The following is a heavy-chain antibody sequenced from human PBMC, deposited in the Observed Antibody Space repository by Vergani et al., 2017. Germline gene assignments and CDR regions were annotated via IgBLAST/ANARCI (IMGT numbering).Heavy chain of an antibody. CDR3: ARSIVSRNPPDYFDN. V-gene: IGHV4-59*01. Sequence: QVQLQESGPGLVRPSETLSLTCTVSGGSLSGYYWNWIRQTPGAGLEWIGYVEDSGYFNYNPSLNTRVSMSSDTSNNQFSLMLSSVTVADTAVYYCARSIVSRNPPDYFDNWVQGTLVTVSS. J-gene: IGHJ4*02. CDR1: GGSLSGYY. D-gene: IGHD1-14*01. CDR2: VEDSGYF.